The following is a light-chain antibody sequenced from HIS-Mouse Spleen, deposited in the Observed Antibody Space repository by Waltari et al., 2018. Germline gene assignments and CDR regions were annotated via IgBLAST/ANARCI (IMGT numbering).Light chain of an antibody. Sequence: NFMLTQPHSVSESPGKTVTISCTGSSGSIASNSVQWYQQRPGSAPTPVIYEDNQRPSGVPDRFSGSIDSSSNSASLTISGLKTEDEADYYCQSYDSSNSWVFGGGTKLTVL. CDR2: EDN. J-gene: IGLJ3*02. CDR1: SGSIASNS. V-gene: IGLV6-57*02. CDR3: QSYDSSNSWV.